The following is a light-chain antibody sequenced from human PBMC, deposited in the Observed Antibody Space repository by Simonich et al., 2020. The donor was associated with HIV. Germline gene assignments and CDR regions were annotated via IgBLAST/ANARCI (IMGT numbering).Light chain of an antibody. J-gene: IGLJ3*02. CDR3: CSYAGSSTWV. Sequence: QSALTQEASVSGTVGQKVTLSCTGNSYNVGSYAVGWYQQISHGSPKTVMFGNSLPSGVPNRFSGSKSGNTASLTISGLQAEDEADYYCCSYAGSSTWVFGRGTKLTVL. CDR2: GN. V-gene: IGLV2-23*01. CDR1: SYNVGSYA.